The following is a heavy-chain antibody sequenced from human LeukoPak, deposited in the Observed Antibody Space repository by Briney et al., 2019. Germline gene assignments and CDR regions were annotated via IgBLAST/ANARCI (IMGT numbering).Heavy chain of an antibody. CDR3: AKDWELGS. CDR1: GASFNSYY. Sequence: SETLSLTCSVSGASFNSYYWNWIRQPPGKGLEWIGNTYNSGSTNYNPSLKSRVTISLDTSKNQFSLKMSSVTAADTAVYYCAKDWELGSWGQGTLVTVSS. CDR2: TYNSGST. D-gene: IGHD1-26*01. V-gene: IGHV4-59*01. J-gene: IGHJ5*02.